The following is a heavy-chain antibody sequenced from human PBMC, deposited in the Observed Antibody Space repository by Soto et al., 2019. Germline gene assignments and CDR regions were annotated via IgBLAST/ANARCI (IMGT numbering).Heavy chain of an antibody. V-gene: IGHV3-23*01. Sequence: PGGSLRLSCAAARFTFSSYAMTWVRQAPGKGLEWVSSISGSGASTYYADSVKGRFTISRDNSRNTVYLQMSSLRAEDTAVYYCAKGGGYDVTGYYYGMDVWGQGTTVTVSS. CDR3: AKGGGYDVTGYYYGMDV. D-gene: IGHD5-12*01. J-gene: IGHJ6*02. CDR2: ISGSGAST. CDR1: RFTFSSYA.